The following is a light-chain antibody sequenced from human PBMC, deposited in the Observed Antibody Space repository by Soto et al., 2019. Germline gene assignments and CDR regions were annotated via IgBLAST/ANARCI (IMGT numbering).Light chain of an antibody. V-gene: IGLV2-14*01. CDR1: SSDVGGYNY. J-gene: IGLJ2*01. Sequence: SALTQPASVSGSPGQSITISCTGTSSDVGGYNYVSWYQQHPGKAPKLMIYEVNNRPSGVSNRFSGSKSGNTASLTISGLQAEDEAYYYCSSHTTSGTLIFGGGTQLTVL. CDR2: EVN. CDR3: SSHTTSGTLI.